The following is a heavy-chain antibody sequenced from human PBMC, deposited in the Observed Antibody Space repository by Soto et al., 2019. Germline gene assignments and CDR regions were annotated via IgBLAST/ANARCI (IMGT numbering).Heavy chain of an antibody. D-gene: IGHD2-21*01. J-gene: IGHJ5*02. CDR3: ARGLSLLLLWRQRGRSFDP. Sequence: LSLTCAVYGGSFSGYYWSWIRQPPGKGLEWIGEINHSGSTNYNPSLKSRVTISVDTSKNQFSLKLSSVTAADTAVYYCARGLSLLLLWRQRGRSFDPSGQATLVTVFS. CDR2: INHSGST. V-gene: IGHV4-34*01. CDR1: GGSFSGYY.